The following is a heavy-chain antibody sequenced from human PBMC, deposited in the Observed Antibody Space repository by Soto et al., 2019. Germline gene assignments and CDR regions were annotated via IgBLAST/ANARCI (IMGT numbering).Heavy chain of an antibody. CDR3: VKGGYSSSSVVFDWFDP. Sequence: GGSLRLSCAASGFTFSSYAMSWVRQAPGKGLEWVSAISGSGGSTYYADSVKGRFTISRDNSKNTLYLQMNSLRAEDTAVYYCVKGGYSSSSVVFDWFDPWGQGTLVTVSS. CDR2: ISGSGGST. J-gene: IGHJ5*02. V-gene: IGHV3-23*01. D-gene: IGHD6-6*01. CDR1: GFTFSSYA.